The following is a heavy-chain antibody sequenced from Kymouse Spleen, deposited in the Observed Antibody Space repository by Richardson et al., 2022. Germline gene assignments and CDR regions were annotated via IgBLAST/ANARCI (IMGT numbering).Heavy chain of an antibody. J-gene: IGHJ6*02. D-gene: IGHD6-6*01. CDR2: TYYRSKWYN. CDR3: ARERVIAARPDYYYYYGMDV. Sequence: QVQLQQSGPGLVKPSQTLSLTCAISGDSVSSNSAAWNWIRQSPSRGLEWLGRTYYRSKWYNDYAVSVKSRITINPDTSKNQFSLQLNSVTPEDTAVYYCARERVIAARPDYYYYYGMDVWGQGTTVTVSS. V-gene: IGHV6-1*01. CDR1: GDSVSSNSAA.